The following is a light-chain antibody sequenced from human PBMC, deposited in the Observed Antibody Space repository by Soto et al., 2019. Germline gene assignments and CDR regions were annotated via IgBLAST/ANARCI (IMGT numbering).Light chain of an antibody. J-gene: IGKJ4*01. V-gene: IGKV1-12*01. CDR3: QQANSFPRT. Sequence: DIQMTQSPSFVSASVGDRVTITCRASQAVSTWLAWYQQKPGDAPKLLIYAASTLQSGVPSRFSGSGSGTDFTLTIRSLQPEDFETYYCQQANSFPRTFGGGTKVDIK. CDR1: QAVSTW. CDR2: AAS.